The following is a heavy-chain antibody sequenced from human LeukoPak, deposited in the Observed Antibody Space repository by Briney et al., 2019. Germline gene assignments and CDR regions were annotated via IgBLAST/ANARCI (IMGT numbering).Heavy chain of an antibody. CDR3: AKPYYYDSSGYYSPYYFDY. Sequence: PGGSLRLSCAASGFTFSSYAMSWVRQAPGKGLEWVSAISGSGGSTYYADSVKGRFTISRDNSKNTLYLQMNSLRAEDTAVYYCAKPYYYDSSGYYSPYYFDYWGQGTLVTVSS. J-gene: IGHJ4*02. V-gene: IGHV3-23*01. D-gene: IGHD3-22*01. CDR1: GFTFSSYA. CDR2: ISGSGGST.